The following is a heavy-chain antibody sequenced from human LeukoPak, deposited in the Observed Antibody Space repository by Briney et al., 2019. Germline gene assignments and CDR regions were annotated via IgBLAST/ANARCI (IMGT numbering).Heavy chain of an antibody. CDR2: INHSGST. Sequence: SETLSLTCAVYGGSFSGYYWSWVRQPPGKGLEWVGEINHSGSTNYNPSLKSRVTISVDTSKNQFSLKLSSVTAADTAVYYCARGITGWLLDRDYFDYWGQGTLVTVSS. CDR1: GGSFSGYY. D-gene: IGHD3-22*01. CDR3: ARGITGWLLDRDYFDY. J-gene: IGHJ4*01. V-gene: IGHV4-34*01.